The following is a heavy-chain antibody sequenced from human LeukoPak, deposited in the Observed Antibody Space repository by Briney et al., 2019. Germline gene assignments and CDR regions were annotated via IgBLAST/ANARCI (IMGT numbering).Heavy chain of an antibody. CDR2: TWYDGSNK. CDR1: GFTFSSYG. D-gene: IGHD3-16*01. J-gene: IGHJ3*02. CDR3: ARVHWGNHYLNAFDI. V-gene: IGHV3-33*01. Sequence: PGGSLRLSCAASGFTFSSYGMHWVRQAPGKGLEWVAVTWYDGSNKYYADSVKGRFTISRDNPKNTLYLQMNSLRVEDTAVYYCARVHWGNHYLNAFDIWGQGTMVTVSS.